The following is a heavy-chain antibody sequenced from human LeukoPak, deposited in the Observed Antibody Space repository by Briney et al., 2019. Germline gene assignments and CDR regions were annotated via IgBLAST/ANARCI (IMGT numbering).Heavy chain of an antibody. V-gene: IGHV3-53*01. CDR1: GFTVSSGY. Sequence: GSLRLSCSASGFTVSSGYMSWVRQAPGKGLEWVSVIYSDGSTYYADSVKGRFSISRDSSKNTLYLQMNSLRAEDTAVYYCASHTVSRSPRGQGTLVTVSS. CDR2: IYSDGST. CDR3: ASHTVSRSP. D-gene: IGHD4-11*01. J-gene: IGHJ5*02.